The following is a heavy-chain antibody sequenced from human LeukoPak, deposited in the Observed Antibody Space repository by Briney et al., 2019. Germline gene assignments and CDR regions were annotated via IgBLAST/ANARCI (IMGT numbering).Heavy chain of an antibody. CDR2: ISSSGSTI. CDR1: GFTFSSYE. J-gene: IGHJ4*02. CDR3: AREGSYYFDY. Sequence: GGSLRLSCAASGFTFSSYEMIWVRQAPGKGLEWVSYISSSGSTIFYADSVKGLFTISRDNAKNSVYLQMNSLRAEDTAVYSCAREGSYYFDYWGQGTLVTVSS. V-gene: IGHV3-48*03. D-gene: IGHD1-26*01.